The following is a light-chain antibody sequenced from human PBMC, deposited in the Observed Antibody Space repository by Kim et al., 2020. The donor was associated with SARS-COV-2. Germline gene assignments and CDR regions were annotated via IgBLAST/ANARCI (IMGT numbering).Light chain of an antibody. J-gene: IGKJ3*01. CDR3: QHSYITPLT. Sequence: DIQMTQSPSSLSASVGDRVTITCRTTQSISSHLNWYQQKPGRAPKLLISAASTLQGGVPSRFSGSGSETDFTLTISSLQPEDFATYFCQHSYITPLTFFPRTKIYIK. CDR1: QSISSH. V-gene: IGKV1-39*01. CDR2: AAS.